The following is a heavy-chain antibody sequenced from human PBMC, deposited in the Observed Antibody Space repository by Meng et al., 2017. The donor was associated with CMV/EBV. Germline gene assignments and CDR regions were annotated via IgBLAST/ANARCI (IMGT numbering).Heavy chain of an antibody. J-gene: IGHJ6*02. CDR1: VYTFTSYV. V-gene: IGHV1-8*03. CDR2: MNPNSGNT. D-gene: IGHD2-2*01. Sequence: ASVTVSCMASVYTFTSYVFNWVRQATGQGLEWMGWMNPNSGNTGYAQKFQGRVTITRNTSISTAYMELSSLRSEDTAVYYCARDGGGYCSSTSCQDPYYYYGMDVWGQGTTVTVSS. CDR3: ARDGGGYCSSTSCQDPYYYYGMDV.